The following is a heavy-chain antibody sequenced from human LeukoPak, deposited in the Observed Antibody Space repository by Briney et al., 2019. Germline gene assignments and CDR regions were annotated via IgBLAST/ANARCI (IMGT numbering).Heavy chain of an antibody. CDR1: GYTFTSYY. Sequence: ASVKVSCKASGYTFTSYYIHWVRQVPGQGLEWVGIINPSGGSPTYTQKFQGRVTMTRDTSTSTVYMELSSLRSEDTAVYYCARVPLLPTVTPPLYWGQGTLVTVSS. CDR2: INPSGGSP. CDR3: ARVPLLPTVTPPLY. D-gene: IGHD4-17*01. V-gene: IGHV1-46*01. J-gene: IGHJ4*02.